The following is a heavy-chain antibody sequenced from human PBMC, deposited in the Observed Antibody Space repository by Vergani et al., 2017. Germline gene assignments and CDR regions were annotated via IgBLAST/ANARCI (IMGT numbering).Heavy chain of an antibody. D-gene: IGHD1-26*01. V-gene: IGHV5-51*01. CDR1: GYSFTSYW. CDR3: ARVSGSYYYYYGMDV. Sequence: EVQLVQSGAEVKKPGESLKISCKGSGYSFTSYWIGWVRQMPGKGLEWMGIIYPGDSDTRYSPSFQGQVTIAADKSISTAYLQWSSLKASDTAMYYCARVSGSYYYYYGMDVWGQGTTVTVSS. J-gene: IGHJ6*02. CDR2: IYPGDSDT.